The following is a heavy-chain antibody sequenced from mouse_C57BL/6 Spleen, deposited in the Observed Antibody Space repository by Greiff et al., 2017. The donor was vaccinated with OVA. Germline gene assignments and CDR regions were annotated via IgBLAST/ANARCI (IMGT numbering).Heavy chain of an antibody. CDR3: ARGYDYDESGFAY. Sequence: QVQLQQPGAELVKPGASVKMSCKASGYTFTSYWITWVKQRPGQGLEWIGDIYPGSGSTNYNEKFKSKATLTVDTSSSTAYMQLSSLTSEDSAVYYCARGYDYDESGFAYWGQGTLVTVSA. D-gene: IGHD2-4*01. V-gene: IGHV1-55*01. CDR1: GYTFTSYW. CDR2: IYPGSGST. J-gene: IGHJ3*01.